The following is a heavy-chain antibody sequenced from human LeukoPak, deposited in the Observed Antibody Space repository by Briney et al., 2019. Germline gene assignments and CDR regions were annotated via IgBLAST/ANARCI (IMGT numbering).Heavy chain of an antibody. D-gene: IGHD3-22*01. Sequence: ASVKVSCKASGYTFTSYYMHWVRQAPGQGLEWMGIINPGGGSTSYAQKFQGRVTMTRDTSTSTVYMELSSLRSEDTAVYYCAREGTGVYYYDSSGLFDYWGQGTLVTVSS. V-gene: IGHV1-46*01. CDR1: GYTFTSYY. CDR2: INPGGGST. CDR3: AREGTGVYYYDSSGLFDY. J-gene: IGHJ4*02.